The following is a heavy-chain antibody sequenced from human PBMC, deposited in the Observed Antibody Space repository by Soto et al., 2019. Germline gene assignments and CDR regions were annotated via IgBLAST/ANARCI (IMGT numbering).Heavy chain of an antibody. V-gene: IGHV1-3*04. CDR2: INTGNGDT. D-gene: IGHD5-12*01. CDR1: GYIFSTYP. Sequence: ASVKVSCKASGYIFSTYPVQWVRQAPGQSLEWMGWINTGNGDTNYSQKCQGRVTMTEDTSTDTAYMELSSLRSEDTAVYYCATVLVGGGYEAPDYWGQGTLVTVSS. J-gene: IGHJ4*02. CDR3: ATVLVGGGYEAPDY.